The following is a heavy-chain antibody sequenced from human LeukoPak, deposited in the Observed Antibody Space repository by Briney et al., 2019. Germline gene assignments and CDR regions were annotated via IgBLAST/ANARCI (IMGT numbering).Heavy chain of an antibody. Sequence: GGSLRLSCAASGFTFSNYALHWVRQAPGKGLEWVAFVAYDGSSKYYRDSVKGRFIISRDYSRNTLYLQMNSLRGEDTAVYYCASFQAPPNRRPRDYWGQGTLVTVSS. J-gene: IGHJ4*02. CDR1: GFTFSNYA. V-gene: IGHV3-30*04. D-gene: IGHD2-8*01. CDR2: VAYDGSSK. CDR3: ASFQAPPNRRPRDY.